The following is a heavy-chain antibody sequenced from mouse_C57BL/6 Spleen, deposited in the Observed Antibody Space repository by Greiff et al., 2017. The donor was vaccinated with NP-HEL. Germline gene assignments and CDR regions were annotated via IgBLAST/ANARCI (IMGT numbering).Heavy chain of an antibody. V-gene: IGHV1-64*01. CDR3: ATLYYGYDEGAMDY. CDR2: IHPNSGST. D-gene: IGHD2-2*01. Sequence: QVQLQQPGAELVKPGASVKLSCTASGYTFTSYWMHWVKQRPGQGLEWIGMIHPNSGSTNYNEKFKSKATLTVDKSSSTAYMQLSSLTSEDSAVYYCATLYYGYDEGAMDYWGQGTSVTVSS. J-gene: IGHJ4*01. CDR1: GYTFTSYW.